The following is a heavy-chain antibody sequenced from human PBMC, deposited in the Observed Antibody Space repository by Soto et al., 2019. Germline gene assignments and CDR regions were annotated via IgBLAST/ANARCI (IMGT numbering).Heavy chain of an antibody. CDR1: GFSLSNYD. Sequence: EVQLVESGGGSVQPGGSLRLSCAASGFSLSNYDMYWVRQGTGEGLEWVSTLRAAVNTDFPDAVRCRFTISGEDATNSLFLQMNSLRAGDTAISYCARSKMVRRNRDPGVSDPLAYWGQGTLVTVS. V-gene: IGHV3-13*01. J-gene: IGHJ4*02. D-gene: IGHD3-10*01. CDR2: LRAAVNT. CDR3: ARSKMVRRNRDPGVSDPLAY.